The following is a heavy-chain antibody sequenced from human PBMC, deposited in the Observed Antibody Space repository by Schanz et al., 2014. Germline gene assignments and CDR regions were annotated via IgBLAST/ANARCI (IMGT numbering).Heavy chain of an antibody. V-gene: IGHV3-7*02. D-gene: IGHD6-13*01. CDR1: GFTFSDYC. CDR3: VSQAGSPNY. J-gene: IGHJ4*02. Sequence: EVQLVESGGGLVQPGGSLRLSCTASGFTFSDYCMSWVRQAPWKGPEWVANIKHDGSVKVYVDSVEGRFTISRDNAKRSLFLQMNSLRVEDTAVYFCVSQAGSPNYWGQGTLVTVSS. CDR2: IKHDGSVK.